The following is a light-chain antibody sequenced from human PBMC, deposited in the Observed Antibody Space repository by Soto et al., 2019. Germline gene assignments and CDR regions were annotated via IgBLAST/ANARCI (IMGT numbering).Light chain of an antibody. CDR2: AAS. V-gene: IGKV1-39*01. CDR1: QRISSY. J-gene: IGKJ5*01. CDR3: QQSYSTPSIT. Sequence: IQMTQSPSSLSASVGDRVTITCRASQRISSYLNWYQQKPGKAPRLLIYAASNLQTGVPSRFSGSGSGTDFTLTISSLQPEDFATYYCQQSYSTPSITFGQGTRLEIK.